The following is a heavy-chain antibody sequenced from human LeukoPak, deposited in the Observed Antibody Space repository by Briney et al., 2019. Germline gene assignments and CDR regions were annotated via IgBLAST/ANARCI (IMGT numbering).Heavy chain of an antibody. J-gene: IGHJ4*02. CDR2: ISSSGSTI. CDR1: GFTFSSYE. Sequence: GGSLRLSCAASGFTFSSYEMNWVRQAPGKGLEWDSYISSSGSTIYYADSVKGRFTISRDNAKNSLYLQMNSLRAEDTAVYYCASSGWYVAFGDYFDYWGQGTLVTVSS. D-gene: IGHD6-19*01. CDR3: ASSGWYVAFGDYFDY. V-gene: IGHV3-48*03.